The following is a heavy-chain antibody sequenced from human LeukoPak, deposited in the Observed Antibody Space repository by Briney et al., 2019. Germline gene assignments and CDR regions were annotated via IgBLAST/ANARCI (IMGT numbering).Heavy chain of an antibody. V-gene: IGHV5-51*01. Sequence: GESLKISCKGSGYSFTSYWIGWARQMPGKGLKWIEIIYPADSDTRYSPSFQGQVTISADKSISTAYLQWSSLKASDSAMYYCARQDGYISGIDFWGQGTLVTVSS. CDR1: GYSFTSYW. CDR3: ARQDGYISGIDF. D-gene: IGHD3-22*01. CDR2: IYPADSDT. J-gene: IGHJ4*02.